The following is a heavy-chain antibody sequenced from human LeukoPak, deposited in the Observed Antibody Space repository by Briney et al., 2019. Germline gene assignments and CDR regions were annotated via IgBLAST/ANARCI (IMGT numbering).Heavy chain of an antibody. CDR3: ARDGPEGAFDI. J-gene: IGHJ3*02. V-gene: IGHV3-7*01. CDR2: IKQDGSEK. CDR1: GFTFSSYW. Sequence: GGSLRLSCAASGFTFSSYWMSWVRQAPGKGLEWVANIKQDGSEKYYVDSVKGRFTISRDNAKNSLYLQMNSLRAENTAVYYCARDGPEGAFDIWGQGTMVTVSS.